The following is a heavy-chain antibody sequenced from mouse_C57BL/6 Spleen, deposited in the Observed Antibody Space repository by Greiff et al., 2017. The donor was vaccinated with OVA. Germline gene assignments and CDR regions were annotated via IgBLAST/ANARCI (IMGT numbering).Heavy chain of an antibody. D-gene: IGHD1-1*01. CDR2: IWTGGGT. CDR3: AGHYYGSSWGFAY. CDR1: GFSLTSYA. Sequence: VQLQQSGPGLVAPSQSLSITCTVSGFSLTSYAISWVRQPPGKGLEWLGVIWTGGGTNYNSALKSRLSISKDNSKSQVFLKMNSLQTDDTARYYCAGHYYGSSWGFAYWGQGTLVTVSA. J-gene: IGHJ3*01. V-gene: IGHV2-9-1*01.